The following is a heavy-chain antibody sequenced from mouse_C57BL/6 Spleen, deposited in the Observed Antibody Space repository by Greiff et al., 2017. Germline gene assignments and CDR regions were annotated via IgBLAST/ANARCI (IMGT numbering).Heavy chain of an antibody. D-gene: IGHD3-2*02. CDR3: ARSLTAQAPFAY. J-gene: IGHJ3*01. CDR1: GYTFTSYW. Sequence: VQLQQPGAELVKPGASVKLSCKASGYTFTSYWMQWVKQRPGQGLEWIGEIDPSDSYTNYNQKFKGKATLTVDTSSSTAYMQLSSLTSEDSAVYYCARSLTAQAPFAYWGQGTLVTVSA. V-gene: IGHV1-50*01. CDR2: IDPSDSYT.